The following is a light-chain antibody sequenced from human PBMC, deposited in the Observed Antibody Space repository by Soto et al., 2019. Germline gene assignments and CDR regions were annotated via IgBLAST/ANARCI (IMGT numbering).Light chain of an antibody. V-gene: IGKV1-17*01. Sequence: DIQMTQSPSSLSAAVGDRVTINCRASQGIRNDLDWYQQKPATAPERLIYAASRLQSGVPSRFSGSGSGTEFTLTISGLQAEAFAPYYRLQYNTYPWTFGQGTKLEIQ. J-gene: IGKJ1*01. CDR2: AAS. CDR3: LQYNTYPWT. CDR1: QGIRND.